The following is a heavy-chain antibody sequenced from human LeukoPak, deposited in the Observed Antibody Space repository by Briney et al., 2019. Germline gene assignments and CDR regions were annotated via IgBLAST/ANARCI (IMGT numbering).Heavy chain of an antibody. CDR1: GYTFTSYG. D-gene: IGHD6-13*01. V-gene: IGHV1-18*01. Sequence: ASVKVSCKASGYTFTSYGISWVRQAPGQGLEWMGWISAYNGNTNYAQKLQGRVTMTTDTSTSTAYMELRSLRPDDTAVYYCARVGSSWSLDYYYYYMDVWGKGTTVTDSS. CDR2: ISAYNGNT. J-gene: IGHJ6*03. CDR3: ARVGSSWSLDYYYYYMDV.